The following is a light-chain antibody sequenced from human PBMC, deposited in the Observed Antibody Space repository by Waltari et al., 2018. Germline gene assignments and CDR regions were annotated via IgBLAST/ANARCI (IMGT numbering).Light chain of an antibody. J-gene: IGKJ1*01. V-gene: IGKV3-15*01. Sequence: EIVMTQSPATLSVSPGERATLSCRASQGVSGNLAWYQHKPGQAPRLLIYAASTRATGIPARFSGSMSGTEFTLTISSLQSEDFAVYCCQQYNKWPLTFGQGTKVEIK. CDR3: QQYNKWPLT. CDR2: AAS. CDR1: QGVSGN.